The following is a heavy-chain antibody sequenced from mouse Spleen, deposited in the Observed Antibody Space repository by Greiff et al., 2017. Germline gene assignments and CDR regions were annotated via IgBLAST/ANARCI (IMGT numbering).Heavy chain of an antibody. J-gene: IGHJ3*01. Sequence: EVHLVESGGGLVQPGGSLSLSCAASGFTFTDYYMSWVRQPPGKALEWLGFIRNKANGYTTEYSASVKGRFTISRDNSQSILYLQMNARRAEYSDTYDCARAPMGYDGRAWFAYWGQGTLVTVSA. CDR3: ARAPMGYDGRAWFAY. D-gene: IGHD2-2*01. V-gene: IGHV7-3*01. CDR1: GFTFTDYY. CDR2: IRNKANGYTT.